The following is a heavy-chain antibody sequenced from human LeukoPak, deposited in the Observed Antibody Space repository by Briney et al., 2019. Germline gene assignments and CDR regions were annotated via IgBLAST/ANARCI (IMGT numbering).Heavy chain of an antibody. CDR3: ARGMPASGTGWYFDF. D-gene: IGHD6-13*01. CDR2: IFYTGTT. J-gene: IGHJ2*01. Sequence: SETLSLTCTVSGGSITSYYWNWIRQPPGKGLEWIGYIFYTGTTNYNPSLTSRITLSVDTSKNRFSLKLSSVAAADTAVYYCARGMPASGTGWYFDFWGRGTLVTVSS. V-gene: IGHV4-59*01. CDR1: GGSITSYY.